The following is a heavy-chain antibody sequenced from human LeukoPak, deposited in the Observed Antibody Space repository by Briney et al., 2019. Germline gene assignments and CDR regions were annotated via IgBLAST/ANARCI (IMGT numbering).Heavy chain of an antibody. Sequence: ASVKVSCKASGYTFTGYYMHWVRQAPGQGLEWMGWINPNSGGTNYAQKFQGRVTMTRDTSISTAYMELSRLRSDDTAVYYCARDDRFGELLLSCWGQGTLVTVSS. D-gene: IGHD3-10*01. V-gene: IGHV1-2*02. J-gene: IGHJ4*02. CDR3: ARDDRFGELLLSC. CDR1: GYTFTGYY. CDR2: INPNSGGT.